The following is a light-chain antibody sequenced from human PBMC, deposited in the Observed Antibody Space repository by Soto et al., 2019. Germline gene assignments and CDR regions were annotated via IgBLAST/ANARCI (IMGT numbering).Light chain of an antibody. CDR1: SSDVGGYNY. J-gene: IGLJ1*01. Sequence: QSALTQPASVSGSPGQSMTISCTGTSSDVGGYNYVSWYQHHPGKAPKLMIYDVSNRPSGVANRFSGSKSGNTASLTISGLQAEDEADYYCSSYTSSSTLDYVFGTGTKLTVL. CDR3: SSYTSSSTLDYV. V-gene: IGLV2-14*03. CDR2: DVS.